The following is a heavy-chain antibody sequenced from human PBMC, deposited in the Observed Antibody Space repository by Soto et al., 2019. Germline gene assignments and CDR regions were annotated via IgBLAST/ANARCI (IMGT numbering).Heavy chain of an antibody. J-gene: IGHJ5*02. CDR3: ARGPSTSTYNWFDP. D-gene: IGHD2-2*01. V-gene: IGHV3-30-3*01. CDR2: ISYDGSSK. CDR1: GFTFSSYS. Sequence: GGSLRLSCAASGFTFSSYSMHWVRQAPGKGLEWVALISYDGSSKYYADSVKGRFTISRDNSKNTLYLQINSLRAEDTAVYYCARGPSTSTYNWFDPWGQGTLVTVSS.